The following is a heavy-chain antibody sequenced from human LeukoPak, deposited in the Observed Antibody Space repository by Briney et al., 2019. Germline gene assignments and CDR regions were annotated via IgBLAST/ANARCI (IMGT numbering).Heavy chain of an antibody. CDR2: ISGSGGST. CDR3: AKRYYGSATYYAFDY. D-gene: IGHD3-10*01. V-gene: IGHV3-23*01. Sequence: GGSLRLSCAASGFTFSSYAMSWVRQAPGKGLEWVSVISGSGGSTYCADSVKGRFTISRDNSKNTLYLHMNSLRGEDTAVYYCAKRYYGSATYYAFDYWGQGTLVTVSS. J-gene: IGHJ4*02. CDR1: GFTFSSYA.